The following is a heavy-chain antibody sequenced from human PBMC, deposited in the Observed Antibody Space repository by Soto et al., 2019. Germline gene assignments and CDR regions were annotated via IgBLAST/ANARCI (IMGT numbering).Heavy chain of an antibody. J-gene: IGHJ4*02. CDR3: ARADYYHISGYHLDF. D-gene: IGHD3-22*01. V-gene: IGHV1-46*01. CDR2: INPNGGST. CDR1: GYTFTNFY. Sequence: ASVKVSCKASGYTFTNFYIHWVRQAPGQVLEWVGMINPNGGSTTYAQKFLGRVAMARVTSTSTVYMELSSLRSEDTAVYYCARADYYHISGYHLDFWGQGTLVTVSS.